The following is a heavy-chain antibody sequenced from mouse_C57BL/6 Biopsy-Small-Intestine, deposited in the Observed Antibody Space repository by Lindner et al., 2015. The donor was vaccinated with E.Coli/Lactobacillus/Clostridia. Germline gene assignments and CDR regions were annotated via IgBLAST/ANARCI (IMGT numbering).Heavy chain of an antibody. J-gene: IGHJ3*01. Sequence: SVKVSCKTSGYTFSSYAIHWVRQAPGQRLEWMGWIAAGSGNTKYSDQFQGRVAITRDRSATTAYMELTSLRPEDTAVYYCAREYCTRPRCHPFQNWGQGTLVSVS. CDR2: IAAGSGNT. CDR3: AREYCTRPRCHPFQN. D-gene: IGHD6-1*01. CDR1: GYTFSSYA. V-gene: IGHV1-84*02.